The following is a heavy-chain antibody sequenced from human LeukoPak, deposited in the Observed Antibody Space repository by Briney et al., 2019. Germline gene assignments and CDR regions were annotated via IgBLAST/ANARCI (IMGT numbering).Heavy chain of an antibody. J-gene: IGHJ3*02. D-gene: IGHD1-26*01. CDR3: ATDLSRWELLDAFDI. CDR2: VDPEDGET. V-gene: IGHV1-69-2*01. CDR1: GYTFTDYY. Sequence: VKVSCKVSGYTFTDYYMHWVQQAPGKGLEWMGLVDPEDGETIYAEKFQGRATITADTSTDTAYMELSSLRSEDTAVYYCATDLSRWELLDAFDIWGQGTMVTVSS.